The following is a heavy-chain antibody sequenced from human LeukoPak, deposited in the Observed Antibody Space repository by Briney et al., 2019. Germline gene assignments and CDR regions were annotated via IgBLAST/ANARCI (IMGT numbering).Heavy chain of an antibody. V-gene: IGHV3-23*01. D-gene: IGHD3-9*01. J-gene: IGHJ4*02. CDR3: AKDRDRYYDIFLVDY. CDR1: AVTFSNYA. Sequence: GGSLRLSCAASAVTFSNYAMTWVRQAPGKGLEWVSSVSGSGGRTNYADSAKGRFTISRDNSKNTLYLQMNSLRAEDTAVYYCAKDRDRYYDIFLVDYWGQGTLVTVSS. CDR2: VSGSGGRT.